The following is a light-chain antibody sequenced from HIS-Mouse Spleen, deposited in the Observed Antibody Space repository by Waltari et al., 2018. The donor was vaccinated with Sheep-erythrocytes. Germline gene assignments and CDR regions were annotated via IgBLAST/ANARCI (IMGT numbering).Light chain of an antibody. CDR2: DVS. CDR3: CSYAGSYNHV. J-gene: IGLJ1*01. CDR1: SSDVGGYNY. Sequence: QSALTQPRSVSGSPGQSVTISCTGTSSDVGGYNYVSWYQQHPGKAPKLMIYDVSKRPSGVPDRFSGSKSGNTASLTISGLQAEYEADYYCCSYAGSYNHVFATGTKLTVL. V-gene: IGLV2-11*01.